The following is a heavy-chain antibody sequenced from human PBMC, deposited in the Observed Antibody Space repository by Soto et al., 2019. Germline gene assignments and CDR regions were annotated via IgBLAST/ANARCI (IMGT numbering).Heavy chain of an antibody. J-gene: IGHJ4*02. D-gene: IGHD5-18*01. CDR3: AKDFVSGYSYGPFDY. CDR2: ISYDGSNK. CDR1: GFTFSSYG. V-gene: IGHV3-30*18. Sequence: HPGGSLRLSCAASGFTFSSYGMHWVRQAPGKGLEWVAVISYDGSNKYYADSVKGRFTISRDNSKNTLYLQMNSLRAEDTAVYYCAKDFVSGYSYGPFDYWGQGTLVTVSS.